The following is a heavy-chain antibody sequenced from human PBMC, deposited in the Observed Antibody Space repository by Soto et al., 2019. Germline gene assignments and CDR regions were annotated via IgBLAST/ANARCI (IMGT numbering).Heavy chain of an antibody. CDR2: INPNSGGT. V-gene: IGHV1-2*04. Sequence: ASVKVSCKASGYTFTGYYMHWVRQAPGQGLEWMGWINPNSGGTNYAQKFQGWVTMTRDTSISTAYMELSRLRSDDTAVYYCARAGKDYYYDSSGAHLDYYYYGMDVWGQGTTVTVSS. J-gene: IGHJ6*02. CDR3: ARAGKDYYYDSSGAHLDYYYYGMDV. D-gene: IGHD3-22*01. CDR1: GYTFTGYY.